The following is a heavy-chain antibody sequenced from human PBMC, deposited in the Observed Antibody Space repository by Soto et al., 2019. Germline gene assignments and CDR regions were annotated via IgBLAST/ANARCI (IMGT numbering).Heavy chain of an antibody. J-gene: IGHJ5*02. CDR2: IIPILGIA. V-gene: IGHV1-69*04. CDR3: ARDLVTQWLDP. Sequence: RWLRQAPGQGLEWMGRIIPILGIANYAQKFQGRVTITADKSTSTAYMELSSLRSEDTAVYYCARDLVTQWLDPWGQGTLVT.